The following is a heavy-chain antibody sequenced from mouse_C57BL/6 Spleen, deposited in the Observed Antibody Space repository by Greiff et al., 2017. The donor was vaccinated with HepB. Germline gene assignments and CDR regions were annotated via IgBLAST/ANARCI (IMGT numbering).Heavy chain of an antibody. D-gene: IGHD3-3*01. CDR1: GYAFTNYL. CDR3: ARCGDWSYAMDY. Sequence: VQVVESGAELVRPGTSVKVSCKASGYAFTNYLIEWVKQRPGQGLEWIGVINPGSGGTNYNEKFKGKATLTADKSSSTAYMQLSSLTSEDSAVYFCARCGDWSYAMDYWGQGTSVTVSS. CDR2: INPGSGGT. J-gene: IGHJ4*01. V-gene: IGHV1-54*01.